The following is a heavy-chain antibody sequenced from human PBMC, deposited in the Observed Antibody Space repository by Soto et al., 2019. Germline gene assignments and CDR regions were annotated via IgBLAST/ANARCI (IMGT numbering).Heavy chain of an antibody. CDR3: ARGPIAAAGNNWFDP. V-gene: IGHV1-18*01. J-gene: IGHJ5*02. Sequence: GASVKVSCKASGYTFTSYCISWVLQAPGQGLEWMGWISAYNGNTNYAQKLQGRVTMTTDTSTSTAYMELRSLRSDDTAVYYCARGPIAAAGNNWFDPWGQGTLVTVSS. CDR2: ISAYNGNT. CDR1: GYTFTSYC. D-gene: IGHD6-13*01.